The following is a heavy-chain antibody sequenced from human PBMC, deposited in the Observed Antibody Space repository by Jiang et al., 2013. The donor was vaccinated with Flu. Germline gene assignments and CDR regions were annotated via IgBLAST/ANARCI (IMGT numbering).Heavy chain of an antibody. CDR2: IKGKVDSYAT. V-gene: IGHV3-73*01. D-gene: IGHD2-15*01. CDR3: TRQTRYCRGGSCYFGWFDP. Sequence: LVESGGGLVQPGGSLKLSCAASGFTFSVSAMHWVRQASGKGLEWIGHIKGKVDSYATTYAASVKGRFTVSRDDSQNTAYLQMNNLKTEDTAVYYCTRQTRYCRGGSCYFGWFDPWGQGTLVTVSS. CDR1: GFTFSVSA. J-gene: IGHJ5*02.